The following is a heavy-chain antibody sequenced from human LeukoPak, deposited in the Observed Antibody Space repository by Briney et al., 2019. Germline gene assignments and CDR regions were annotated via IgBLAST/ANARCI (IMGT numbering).Heavy chain of an antibody. J-gene: IGHJ4*02. Sequence: GRSLRLSCAASGFTFSSYGMHWVRQAPGKGLEWVAVIWYDGSNKYYADSVKGRFTISRDNSKNTLYLQMNSLRAEDTAVYYCARGYDSSGFGPFDYWGQGTLVTVSS. CDR1: GFTFSSYG. CDR3: ARGYDSSGFGPFDY. CDR2: IWYDGSNK. D-gene: IGHD3-22*01. V-gene: IGHV3-33*01.